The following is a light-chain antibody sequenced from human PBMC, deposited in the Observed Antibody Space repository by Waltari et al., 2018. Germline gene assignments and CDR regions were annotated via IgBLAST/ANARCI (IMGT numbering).Light chain of an antibody. Sequence: EVTQPLSVSVSPGQTASITCSGDHLADKYVCWYQQKPGQSPVLVIYRNTKLPSGIPERFSGSNSGNTATLTISGTQALDEADYYCQVWDKTTGVFGTGTKVTVL. J-gene: IGLJ1*01. CDR2: RNT. CDR1: HLADKY. V-gene: IGLV3-1*01. CDR3: QVWDKTTGV.